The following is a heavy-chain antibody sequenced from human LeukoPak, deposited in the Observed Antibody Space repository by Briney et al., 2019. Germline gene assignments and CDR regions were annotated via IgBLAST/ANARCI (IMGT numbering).Heavy chain of an antibody. J-gene: IGHJ3*02. CDR2: VYDSFST. CDR1: GVSISNFY. Sequence: PSETLSLTCSVSGVSISNFYWSWIRQPPGKGLEWIGYVYDSFSTNYNPSLRSRVTVSVDTTKNQCSLKMNSVAAADTAVYFCARHVFDDTFDMWGQGTMVIVSS. V-gene: IGHV4-59*08. CDR3: ARHVFDDTFDM.